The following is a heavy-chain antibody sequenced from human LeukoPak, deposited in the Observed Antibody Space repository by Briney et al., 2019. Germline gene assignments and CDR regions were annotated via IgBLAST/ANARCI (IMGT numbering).Heavy chain of an antibody. V-gene: IGHV3-49*04. CDR3: TTYVLGANYYYMDV. J-gene: IGHJ6*03. Sequence: GGSLRLSCTAPGFTFGDYAMSWVRQAPGKGLEWVGFIRIKGYGGTTEYAASVKGRFTISRDDSKSIAYLQMNSLKTDDTAVYFCTTYVLGANYYYMDVWGKGTTVTVSS. CDR2: IRIKGYGGTT. D-gene: IGHD3-16*01. CDR1: GFTFGDYA.